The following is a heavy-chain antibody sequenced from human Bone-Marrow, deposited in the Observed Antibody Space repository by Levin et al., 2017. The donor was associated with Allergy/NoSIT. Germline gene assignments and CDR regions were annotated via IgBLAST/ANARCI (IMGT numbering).Heavy chain of an antibody. CDR1: GGSVSRDH. CDR3: ATGGDRDKTGY. J-gene: IGHJ4*02. Sequence: PSETLSLICTVSGGSVSRDHWSWIRQAPEKGLEWIGYIYNSETPIYNPSLQSRVIMSLDSSQNLPSLKLSSVTAADTAIYYCATGGDRDKTGYWGPGTQVTVSS. CDR2: IYNSETP. D-gene: IGHD3-22*01. V-gene: IGHV4-59*02.